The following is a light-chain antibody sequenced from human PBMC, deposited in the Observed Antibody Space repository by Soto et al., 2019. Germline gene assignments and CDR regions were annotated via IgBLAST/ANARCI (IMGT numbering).Light chain of an antibody. CDR1: QSLLHSNGYNY. CDR3: MQALQTPRT. CDR2: LGS. Sequence: DIVMTQSPLSLPVTPGEPASISCRSSQSLLHSNGYNYLDWYVQKPGQSLQLLIYLGSNRASGVPDRVSGSGSGTDFTLKMSRVEAEDVGVYYCMQALQTPRTFGPGTKVDIK. V-gene: IGKV2-28*01. J-gene: IGKJ3*01.